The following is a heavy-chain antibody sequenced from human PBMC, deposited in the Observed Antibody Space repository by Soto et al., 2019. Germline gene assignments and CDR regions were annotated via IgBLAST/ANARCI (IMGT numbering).Heavy chain of an antibody. Sequence: QVQLQESGPGLVKPSETLSLTCTVSGDSISNYYWSWIRQPPGKGLEWIGYIYYSGRTSYNPSLESRVTLSVDTTNNQFYLEMISVTNADTAMYYCAREPSVSGCFASWGQGTLVSVSS. D-gene: IGHD6-19*01. CDR1: GDSISNYY. CDR3: AREPSVSGCFAS. V-gene: IGHV4-59*01. CDR2: IYYSGRT. J-gene: IGHJ4*02.